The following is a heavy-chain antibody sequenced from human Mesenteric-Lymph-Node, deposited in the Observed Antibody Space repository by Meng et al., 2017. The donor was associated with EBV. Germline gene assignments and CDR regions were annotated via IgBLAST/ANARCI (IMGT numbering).Heavy chain of an antibody. CDR3: ARRGGPVTELDY. CDR2: INTNSGNP. J-gene: IGHJ4*02. Sequence: VLKNPLAQCKVSALAYGYAFTTDAVYGLRQAPGQGLECMGWINTNSGNPTYAQGFTEGFVFSLDTSVSTAYLQISSLKTEDTAVYYCARRGGPVTELDYWGQGTLVTVSS. CDR1: GYAFTTDA. D-gene: IGHD4-17*01. V-gene: IGHV7-4-1*02.